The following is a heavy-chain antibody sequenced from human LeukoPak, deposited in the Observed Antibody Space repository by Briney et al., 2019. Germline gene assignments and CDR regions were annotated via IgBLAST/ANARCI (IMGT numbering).Heavy chain of an antibody. D-gene: IGHD3-22*01. Sequence: SVKVSCKASGGTFSSYAISWVRQAPGQGLEWMGGIIPIFGTANYAQKFQGRVTITADESTSTACMELSSLRSEDTAVYYCARYYYDSSGYTGAFDYWGQGTLVTVSS. CDR3: ARYYYDSSGYTGAFDY. J-gene: IGHJ4*02. CDR2: IIPIFGTA. CDR1: GGTFSSYA. V-gene: IGHV1-69*13.